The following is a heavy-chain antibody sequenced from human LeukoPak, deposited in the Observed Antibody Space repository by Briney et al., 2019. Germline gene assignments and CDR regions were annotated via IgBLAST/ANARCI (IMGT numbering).Heavy chain of an antibody. CDR1: GFTVSSNY. Sequence: PGGSLRLSCAASGFTVSSNYMSWVCQAPGKGLEWVSVIYSGGSTYYANSVKGRFTISRDNSKNTLYLQMNSLRAEDTAVYYCAGDLTGAFDYWGQGTLVTVSS. V-gene: IGHV3-53*01. J-gene: IGHJ4*02. CDR3: AGDLTGAFDY. D-gene: IGHD3-10*01. CDR2: IYSGGST.